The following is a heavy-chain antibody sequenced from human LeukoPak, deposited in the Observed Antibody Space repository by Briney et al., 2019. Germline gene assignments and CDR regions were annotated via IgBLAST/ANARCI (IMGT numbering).Heavy chain of an antibody. CDR3: ARDFAVDTAMASPDAFDI. CDR2: VYYSGTT. CDR1: GASISSYY. Sequence: SETLSLTCTVSGASISSYYWSWIRQPPGKGLEWIGYVYYSGTTNYNPSLKSRVTISVDTSKKQFSLKVSSVTAADTAVYYCARDFAVDTAMASPDAFDIWGQGTMVTVSS. V-gene: IGHV4-59*01. J-gene: IGHJ3*02. D-gene: IGHD5-18*01.